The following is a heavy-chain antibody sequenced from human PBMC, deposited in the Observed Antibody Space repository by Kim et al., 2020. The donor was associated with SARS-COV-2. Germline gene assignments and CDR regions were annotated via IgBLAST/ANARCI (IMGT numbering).Heavy chain of an antibody. Sequence: AQKFQGRVTITADKSTSTAYMELSSLRSEDTAVYYCARTAMVTGGWYFDLWGRGTLVTVSS. CDR3: ARTAMVTGGWYFDL. D-gene: IGHD5-18*01. J-gene: IGHJ2*01. V-gene: IGHV1-69*02.